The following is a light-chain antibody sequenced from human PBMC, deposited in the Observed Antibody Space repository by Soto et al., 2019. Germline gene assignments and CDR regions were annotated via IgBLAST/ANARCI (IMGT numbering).Light chain of an antibody. CDR3: QQYLNRYRIT. Sequence: EIMITQSPSALSVSVGERANITCRASQSVGSYLAWYQQKRGQAPRLLFYASSTRPSELPFRFSGSGSGTEFTITISSIQSEDYAVSYCQQYLNRYRITFGQGTRLETK. J-gene: IGKJ5*01. CDR2: ASS. V-gene: IGKV3-15*01. CDR1: QSVGSY.